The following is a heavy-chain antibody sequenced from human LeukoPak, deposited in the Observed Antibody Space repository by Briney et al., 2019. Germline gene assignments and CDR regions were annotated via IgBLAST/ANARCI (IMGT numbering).Heavy chain of an antibody. CDR3: ARGIEEWLYLYY. CDR2: MNRDSSEK. V-gene: IGHV3-7*04. CDR1: GFTFAPYW. J-gene: IGHJ4*02. Sequence: GGSLRLSCAASGFTFAPYWMTWVRQAPGKGLEYVATMNRDSSEKYYVDSVKGRFTISRDNSKNSLYLQMDSLRAEDTAVYYCARGIEEWLYLYYWGQGALVTVAS. D-gene: IGHD3-3*01.